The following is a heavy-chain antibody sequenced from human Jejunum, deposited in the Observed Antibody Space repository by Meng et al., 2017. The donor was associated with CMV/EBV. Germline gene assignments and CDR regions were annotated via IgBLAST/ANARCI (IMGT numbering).Heavy chain of an antibody. D-gene: IGHD1-26*01. Sequence: SGFHFDAYAMHWVRQAPRKGVEWVSDNSWNSDVIGYADSVKGRFTISRDNAKNSLYLQMNSLRPEDTALYYCAKNILYHTGSFDIWGQGTMVTVSS. CDR3: AKNILYHTGSFDI. CDR2: NSWNSDVI. J-gene: IGHJ3*02. CDR1: GFHFDAYA. V-gene: IGHV3-9*01.